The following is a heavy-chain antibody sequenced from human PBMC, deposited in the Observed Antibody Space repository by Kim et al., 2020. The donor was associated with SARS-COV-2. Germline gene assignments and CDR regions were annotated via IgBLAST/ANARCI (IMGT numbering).Heavy chain of an antibody. Sequence: GGSLRLSCAASGFTFSGSAMHWVRQASGKGLEWVGRIRNKANNYATVYAASVKGSFTISRDDSKNTAYLQMNGLKTEDTAVYYCTRHDLGIPDFDYWGRGTLVTVSS. V-gene: IGHV3-73*01. CDR2: IRNKANNYAT. D-gene: IGHD3-16*01. CDR3: TRHDLGIPDFDY. J-gene: IGHJ4*02. CDR1: GFTFSGSA.